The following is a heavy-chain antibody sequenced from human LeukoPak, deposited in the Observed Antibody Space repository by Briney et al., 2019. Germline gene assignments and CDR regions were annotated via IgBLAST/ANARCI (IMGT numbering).Heavy chain of an antibody. CDR3: ARHITYYYGSGSAPPHYFDY. V-gene: IGHV4-34*01. D-gene: IGHD3-10*01. J-gene: IGHJ4*02. Sequence: ASETLSLTCAVYGGSFSGYYWSWIRQPPGKGLEWIGEINHSGSTNYNPSLKSRVTILLDTSKNQFSLKLSSMTAADTAVYYCARHITYYYGSGSAPPHYFDYWGQGALVTISS. CDR2: INHSGST. CDR1: GGSFSGYY.